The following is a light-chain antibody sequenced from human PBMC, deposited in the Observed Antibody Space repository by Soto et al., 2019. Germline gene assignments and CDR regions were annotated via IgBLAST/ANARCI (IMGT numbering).Light chain of an antibody. CDR3: QPGHNWPLP. CDR2: GAF. Sequence: EIVMPESPATLSLSPGERTALSCRASQSINNELAWYQQKPGQPPRLLIYGAFTRATGVPARFSGSESGSEFTPTISGLQSGDFAVYYCQPGHNWPLPSGQGTRLE. CDR1: QSINNE. J-gene: IGKJ2*01. V-gene: IGKV3-15*01.